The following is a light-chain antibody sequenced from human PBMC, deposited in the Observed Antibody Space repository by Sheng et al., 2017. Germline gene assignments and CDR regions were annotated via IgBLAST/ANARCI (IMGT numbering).Light chain of an antibody. CDR2: AAS. CDR1: QSISTF. Sequence: DIQMTQSPSSLSASVGDRVTITCRASQSISTFLNWYQYKPGKVPKLLIYAASSLQSGVPSRFSGSGSGTDFTLTISNLQPEDFATYYCQQNKRTPGTFGQGTHGGDQT. J-gene: IGKJ1*01. CDR3: QQNKRTPGT. V-gene: IGKV1-39*01.